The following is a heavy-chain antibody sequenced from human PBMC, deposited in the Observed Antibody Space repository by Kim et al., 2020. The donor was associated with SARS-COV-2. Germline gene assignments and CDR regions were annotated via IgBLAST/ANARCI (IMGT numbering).Heavy chain of an antibody. CDR3: ASGPSRDYFDS. Sequence: DTKYSPSFHGQVTISADKSISTAFLQWTSLKASDTAMYYCASGPSRDYFDSWGQGTLVTVSS. V-gene: IGHV5-51*01. CDR2: DT. J-gene: IGHJ4*02.